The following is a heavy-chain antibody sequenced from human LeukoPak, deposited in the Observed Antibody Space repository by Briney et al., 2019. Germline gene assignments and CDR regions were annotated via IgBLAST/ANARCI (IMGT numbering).Heavy chain of an antibody. D-gene: IGHD1-7*01. CDR3: AIQSHRYNWNYGRAFDI. CDR2: INPSGGST. Sequence: ASVKVSCKASGYTFTSYYMHWVRQAPGQGLEWMGIINPSGGSTSYAQKFQGRVTMTRDMSTSTVYMELSSLRSEDTAVYYCAIQSHRYNWNYGRAFDIWGQGTMVTVSS. CDR1: GYTFTSYY. V-gene: IGHV1-46*01. J-gene: IGHJ3*02.